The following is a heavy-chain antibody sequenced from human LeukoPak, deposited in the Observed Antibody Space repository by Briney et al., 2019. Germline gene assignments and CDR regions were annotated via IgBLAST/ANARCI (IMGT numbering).Heavy chain of an antibody. CDR1: GFTFSSYA. D-gene: IGHD1-26*01. V-gene: IGHV3-23*01. J-gene: IGHJ6*02. CDR2: ISGSGGST. CDR3: AKRLLPDYYYYGMDV. Sequence: GGSLRLSCAASGFTFSSYAMSWVRQAPGEGLEWVSAISGSGGSTYYADSVKGRFTISRDNSKNTLYLQMNSLRAEDTAVYYCAKRLLPDYYYYGMDVWGQGTTVTVSS.